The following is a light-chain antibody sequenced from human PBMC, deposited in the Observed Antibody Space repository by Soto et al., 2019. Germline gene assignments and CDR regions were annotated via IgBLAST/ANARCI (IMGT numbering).Light chain of an antibody. CDR1: QSVSSSY. Sequence: EIVLTQSPGTLSLSPGEGATLSLRASQSVSSSYLAWYKQKPGQAPRLLIYGASSRATGIPDRFSGSGSGTDSTLTIRRLEPEDFAVYYCQQYGSPRTFGQGTKVEIK. V-gene: IGKV3-20*01. CDR3: QQYGSPRT. CDR2: GAS. J-gene: IGKJ1*01.